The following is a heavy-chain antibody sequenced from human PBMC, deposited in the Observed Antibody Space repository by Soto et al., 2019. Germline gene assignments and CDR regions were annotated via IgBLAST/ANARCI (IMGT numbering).Heavy chain of an antibody. CDR1: GYTFSGNG. J-gene: IGHJ6*02. V-gene: IGHV3-33*01. Sequence: QVQLVESGGGVVQPGTSLTLSCAASGYTFSGNGMHWVRQAPGKGLEWVADIWYDGSKSYYADSVKGRFIISRDNSKNTLYLQLNSLRAEDTAVYYCARDVWEGESKRLDVWGQGTTVTVSS. CDR3: ARDVWEGESKRLDV. D-gene: IGHD3-16*01. CDR2: IWYDGSKS.